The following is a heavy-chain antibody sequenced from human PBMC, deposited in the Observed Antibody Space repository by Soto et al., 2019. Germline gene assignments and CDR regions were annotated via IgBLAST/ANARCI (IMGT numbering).Heavy chain of an antibody. CDR3: AKVGDNYYDSSGYYYARGAFDI. CDR2: ISYDRSNK. Sequence: GGSLRLSCAASGFTFSNYGMHWVRQAPGKGLEWVAVISYDRSNKYYADSVKGRFTVSRDNSKNTLYLQMNSLRAEDTAVYYCAKVGDNYYDSSGYYYARGAFDIWGQGTMVTVSS. CDR1: GFTFSNYG. V-gene: IGHV3-30*18. J-gene: IGHJ3*02. D-gene: IGHD3-22*01.